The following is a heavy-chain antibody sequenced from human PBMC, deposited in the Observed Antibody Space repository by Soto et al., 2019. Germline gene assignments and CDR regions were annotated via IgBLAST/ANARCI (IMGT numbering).Heavy chain of an antibody. CDR3: GRRACRVVVPPPSDYYYNMAV. CDR1: GYSFTSYW. CDR2: IYPGDSDT. D-gene: IGHD2-2*01. V-gene: IGHV5-51*01. J-gene: IGHJ6*03. Sequence: GESLKISCKGSGYSFTSYWIGWVRQIPWKGLEWMGIIYPGDSDTRYSPSFQGQVTISADKSISTAYLQWSSLKASDTPMYYCGRRACRVVVPPPSDYYYNMAVWGKGTTVTVSS.